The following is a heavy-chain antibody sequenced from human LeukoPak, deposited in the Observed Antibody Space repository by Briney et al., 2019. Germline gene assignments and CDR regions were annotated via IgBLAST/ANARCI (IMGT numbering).Heavy chain of an antibody. D-gene: IGHD5-24*01. Sequence: PSETLSLTCTVSGYSISSGYYWGWIRQPPGKGLEWIGSIYHSGSTYYNPSLKSRVTISVDTSKNQFSLKLSSVTAADTAVYYCARWYEGDGYNKDDAFDIWGQGTMVTVSS. CDR3: ARWYEGDGYNKDDAFDI. J-gene: IGHJ3*02. V-gene: IGHV4-38-2*02. CDR2: IYHSGST. CDR1: GYSISSGYY.